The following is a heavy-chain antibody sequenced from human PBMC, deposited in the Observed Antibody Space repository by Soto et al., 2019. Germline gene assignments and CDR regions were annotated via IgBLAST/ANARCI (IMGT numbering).Heavy chain of an antibody. Sequence: QVQLVESGGGVVQPGRSLRVSCAASGFTFSLYGMHWVRQAPGKGLEWVAVISHDGRSQFYADSVRGRFTISRGDAENTLSLHMNSLTPEDTALYYCAKDTTLTYGFIDYWGHGTLVTVSS. CDR1: GFTFSLYG. D-gene: IGHD3-10*01. V-gene: IGHV3-30*18. J-gene: IGHJ4*01. CDR3: AKDTTLTYGFIDY. CDR2: ISHDGRSQ.